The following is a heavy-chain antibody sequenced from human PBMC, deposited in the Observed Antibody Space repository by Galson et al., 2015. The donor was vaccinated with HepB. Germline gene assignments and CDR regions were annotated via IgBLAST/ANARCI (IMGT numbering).Heavy chain of an antibody. Sequence: SLRLSCAASGFTVSSNYMSWVRQAPGKGLEWVSVIYSGGSTYYADSVKGRFTISRDNSKNTLYLQMNSLRAEDTAVYYCARSGWDDAFDIWGQGTMVTVSS. J-gene: IGHJ3*02. CDR1: GFTVSSNY. V-gene: IGHV3-66*01. CDR2: IYSGGST. D-gene: IGHD1-26*01. CDR3: ARSGWDDAFDI.